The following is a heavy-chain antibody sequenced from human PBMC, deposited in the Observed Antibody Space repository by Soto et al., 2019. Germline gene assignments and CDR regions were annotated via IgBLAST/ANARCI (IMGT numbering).Heavy chain of an antibody. V-gene: IGHV4-4*02. CDR1: GGSISSSNW. Sequence: PSETLSLTCAVSGGSISSSNWWSWVRQPPGKGLEWIGEIYHSGSTNYNPSLKSRVTISVDKSKNQFSLKLSPVTAADTAVYYCARGRIGTYYYDSSGYYYGSRYWGQGTLVTVSS. CDR3: ARGRIGTYYYDSSGYYYGSRY. J-gene: IGHJ4*02. D-gene: IGHD3-22*01. CDR2: IYHSGST.